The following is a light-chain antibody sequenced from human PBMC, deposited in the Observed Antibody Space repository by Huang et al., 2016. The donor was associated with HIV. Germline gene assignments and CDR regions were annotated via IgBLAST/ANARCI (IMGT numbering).Light chain of an antibody. Sequence: DIQMTQSPSSLSASVGDRVTITCRASQSISSYLNWYQQKPGKAPKLLIYAASSLQSGVPSRFRGSGSGTDFTLTISSLQPEDFATYYCQQSYSTLWTFGQGTKVEIK. CDR1: QSISSY. CDR2: AAS. V-gene: IGKV1-39*01. CDR3: QQSYSTLWT. J-gene: IGKJ1*01.